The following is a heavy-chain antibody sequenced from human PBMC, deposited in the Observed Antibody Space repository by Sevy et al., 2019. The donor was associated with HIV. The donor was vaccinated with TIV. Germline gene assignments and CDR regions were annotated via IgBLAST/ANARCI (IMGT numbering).Heavy chain of an antibody. J-gene: IGHJ4*02. CDR2: ISSSSAAI. CDR3: SSRSQCSNGVCPFDY. Sequence: GGSLRLSCVASEFTLSSYSMNWVRQAPGKGLEWISSISSSSAAIYYADSVKGRFTISRDNAKNSLYLQMNSLSYEDTAVYYWSSRSQCSNGVCPFDYWGQGTLVTVSS. CDR1: EFTLSSYS. V-gene: IGHV3-21*01. D-gene: IGHD2-8*01.